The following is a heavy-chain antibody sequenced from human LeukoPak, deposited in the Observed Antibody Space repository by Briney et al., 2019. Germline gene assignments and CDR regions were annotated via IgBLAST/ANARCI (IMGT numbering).Heavy chain of an antibody. D-gene: IGHD3-9*01. CDR1: GGTFSSYA. V-gene: IGHV1-69*05. J-gene: IGHJ4*02. Sequence: SVKVSCKASGGTFSSYAISWVRQAPGQGLEWMGGIIPIFGTANYAQKFQGRVTITTDESMSTAYMELSSLRSEDTAVYYCARGGNDILTGYLYYFDYWGQGTLVTVSS. CDR2: IIPIFGTA. CDR3: ARGGNDILTGYLYYFDY.